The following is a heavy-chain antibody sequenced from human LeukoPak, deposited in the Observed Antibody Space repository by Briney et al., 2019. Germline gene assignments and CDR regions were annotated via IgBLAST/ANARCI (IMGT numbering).Heavy chain of an antibody. D-gene: IGHD3-22*01. Sequence: PGGSLRLSCAASGFTVSSNYMSWVRQAPGKGLGWVSVIYSGGSTYYADSVKGRFTISRDNSKNTLYLQMNSLRAEDTAVYYCARGYYDSSGYYYQSYYFDYWGQGTLVTVSS. J-gene: IGHJ4*02. CDR2: IYSGGST. CDR1: GFTVSSNY. V-gene: IGHV3-66*01. CDR3: ARGYYDSSGYYYQSYYFDY.